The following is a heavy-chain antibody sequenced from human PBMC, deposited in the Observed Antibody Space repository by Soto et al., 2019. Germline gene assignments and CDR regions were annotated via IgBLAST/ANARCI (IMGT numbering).Heavy chain of an antibody. V-gene: IGHV4-59*08. CDR3: ARIPYYDILTGYFSWFDP. CDR1: GGSISSYY. D-gene: IGHD3-9*01. CDR2: IYYSGGT. Sequence: SETLSLTCTVSGGSISSYYWSWIRQPPGKGLEWIGYIYYSGGTNYNPSLKSRVTISVDTSKNQFSLKLSSVTAADTAVYYCARIPYYDILTGYFSWFDPWGQGTLVTVSS. J-gene: IGHJ5*02.